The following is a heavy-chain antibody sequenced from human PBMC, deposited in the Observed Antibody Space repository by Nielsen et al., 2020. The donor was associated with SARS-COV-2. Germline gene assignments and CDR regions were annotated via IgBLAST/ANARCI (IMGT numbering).Heavy chain of an antibody. Sequence: GGSLRLSCAASGFTFSSYWMHWGRQAPGKGLVWVSRINSDGSSTSYADSVKGRFTISRDNAKNTLYLQMNSLRAEDTAVYYCAKEERMLDTAMVTVDYWGQGTLVTVSS. CDR1: GFTFSSYW. CDR3: AKEERMLDTAMVTVDY. D-gene: IGHD5-18*01. V-gene: IGHV3-74*01. CDR2: INSDGSST. J-gene: IGHJ4*02.